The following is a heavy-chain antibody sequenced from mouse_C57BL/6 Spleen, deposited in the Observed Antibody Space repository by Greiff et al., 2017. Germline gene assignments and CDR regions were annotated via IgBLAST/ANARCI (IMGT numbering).Heavy chain of an antibody. CDR2: IRNKANGYTT. V-gene: IGHV7-3*01. CDR1: GFTFTDYY. D-gene: IGHD1-1*01. J-gene: IGHJ4*01. CDR3: ARSITTVEMDY. Sequence: EVQRVESGGGLVQPGGSLSLSCAASGFTFTDYYMSWVRQPPGKALEWLGFIRNKANGYTTEYSASVKGRFTISRDNSQSILYLQMNALRAEDGATYYCARSITTVEMDYWGQGTSVTVSS.